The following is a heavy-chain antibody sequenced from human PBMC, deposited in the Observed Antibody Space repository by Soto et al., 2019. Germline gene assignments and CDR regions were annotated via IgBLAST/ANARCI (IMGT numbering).Heavy chain of an antibody. CDR2: MNPYSGNT. CDR3: ARRKERSGPHYFDY. Sequence: ASVKVSCKASGYTFTTYDISWVRQATGQGLEWMGWMNPYSGNTGYAQKFQGRVTVTRNASISTVYMELSGLRPDDTAVYYCARRKERSGPHYFDYWGQGSQVTVSS. J-gene: IGHJ4*02. V-gene: IGHV1-8*01. CDR1: GYTFTTYD. D-gene: IGHD6-25*01.